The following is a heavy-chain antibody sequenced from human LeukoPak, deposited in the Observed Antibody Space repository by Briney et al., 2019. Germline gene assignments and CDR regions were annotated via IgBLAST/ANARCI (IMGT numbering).Heavy chain of an antibody. J-gene: IGHJ4*02. CDR3: AKGMRGYYSHYFDY. Sequence: PGGSLRLSCAASGFTFSSYAMSWVRQAPGKGLDWVSGITDSGSSTYDADSVEGRFTISRDNSKNTLNLQMDSLRAEDTAVYYCAKGMRGYYSHYFDYWGQGSLVTVSS. CDR1: GFTFSSYA. CDR2: ITDSGSST. D-gene: IGHD3-22*01. V-gene: IGHV3-23*01.